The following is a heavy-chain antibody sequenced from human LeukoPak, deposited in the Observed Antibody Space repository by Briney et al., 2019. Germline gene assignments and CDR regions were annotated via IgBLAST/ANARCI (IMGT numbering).Heavy chain of an antibody. Sequence: ASVKVSCKASGYTFTAFYMHWVRQAPGQGLEWMGWINPNSGATNYAQKIQGRVTMTRDTSISTAYMELSRLRSDDTAVYYCARAHLIAAAGYDWFDPWGQGTLVTVSS. D-gene: IGHD6-13*01. CDR3: ARAHLIAAAGYDWFDP. J-gene: IGHJ5*02. CDR2: INPNSGAT. CDR1: GYTFTAFY. V-gene: IGHV1-2*02.